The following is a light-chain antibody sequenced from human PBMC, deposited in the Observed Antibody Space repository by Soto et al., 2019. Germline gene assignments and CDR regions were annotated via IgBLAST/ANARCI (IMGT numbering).Light chain of an antibody. CDR1: QTINSAY. J-gene: IGKJ4*01. CDR2: GPS. V-gene: IGKV3-20*01. Sequence: EIVLTQSPGTLSLSPGEKATLSCRASQTINSAYLAWYQQKPGHTPRLLIYGPSRRTAGIPDRFSGSGSGTDFTLTISRLEPEDFAVYYCQQYGSSPLTFGGGTKVYIK. CDR3: QQYGSSPLT.